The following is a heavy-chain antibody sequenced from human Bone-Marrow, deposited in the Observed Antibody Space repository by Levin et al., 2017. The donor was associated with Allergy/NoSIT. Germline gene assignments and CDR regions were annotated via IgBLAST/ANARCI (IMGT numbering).Heavy chain of an antibody. CDR2: IKHDGGEE. D-gene: IGHD6-13*01. Sequence: PGGSLRLSCAASGFTFSNYWMGWVRQAPGKGLECVANIKHDGGEEYYVDSVKGRFTISRDNAKNSLYLQMNSLRAEDTAVYYCARATRGSSTSETWGQGTLVTVSS. J-gene: IGHJ5*02. V-gene: IGHV3-7*01. CDR1: GFTFSNYW. CDR3: ARATRGSSTSET.